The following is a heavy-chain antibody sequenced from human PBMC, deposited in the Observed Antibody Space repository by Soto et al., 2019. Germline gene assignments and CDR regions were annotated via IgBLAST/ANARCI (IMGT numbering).Heavy chain of an antibody. J-gene: IGHJ6*02. D-gene: IGHD3-16*01. CDR2: DSHSART. CDR1: GGTCSDDD. V-gene: IGHV4-34*01. CDR3: ARARVVLIRASVRVWDEYQYYGLDV. Sequence: SETRSRTGVLYGGTCSDDDGSWVRQRPGKGREWTGKDSHSARTTYNPSLRSRVTLSADTSKNQFSLRLTSVTAADTAVYYCARARVVLIRASVRVWDEYQYYGLDVWGQGTTVT.